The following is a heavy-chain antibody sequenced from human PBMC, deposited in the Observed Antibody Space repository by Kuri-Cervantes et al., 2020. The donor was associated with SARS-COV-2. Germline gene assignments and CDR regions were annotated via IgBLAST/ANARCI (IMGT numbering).Heavy chain of an antibody. CDR3: ARGEGPFDY. D-gene: IGHD1-26*01. CDR2: ISGSSSYI. Sequence: GGSLRLSCAASGFTFSSYSMNWVRQAQGKGLEWVSSISGSSSYINYADSVKGRFTISRDNAKNSLYLQMNSLRAEDTAVYYCARGEGPFDYWGQGTLVTVSS. CDR1: GFTFSSYS. V-gene: IGHV3-21*01. J-gene: IGHJ4*02.